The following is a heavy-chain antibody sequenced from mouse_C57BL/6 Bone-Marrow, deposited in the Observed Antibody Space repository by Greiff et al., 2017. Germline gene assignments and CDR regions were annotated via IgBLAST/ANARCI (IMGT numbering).Heavy chain of an antibody. CDR2: IYWDDDK. Sequence: QVTLNESGPGILQSSQTLSLTCSFSGFSLSTSGMGVSWIRQPSGKGLEWLAHIYWDDDKRYNPSLKSRLTISKDTSRNQVFLKITSVDTADTATYYCARIRDYDEDYYYAMDYWGQGTSVTVSS. CDR1: GFSLSTSGMG. D-gene: IGHD2-4*01. CDR3: ARIRDYDEDYYYAMDY. V-gene: IGHV8-12*01. J-gene: IGHJ4*01.